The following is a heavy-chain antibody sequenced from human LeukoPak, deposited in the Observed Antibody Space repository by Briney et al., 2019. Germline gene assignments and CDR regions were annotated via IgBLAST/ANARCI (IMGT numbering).Heavy chain of an antibody. CDR3: AKGGMAAAPLYNWFDP. CDR2: IRYDGSNK. D-gene: IGHD6-13*01. CDR1: GFTFSSYG. J-gene: IGHJ5*02. V-gene: IGHV3-30*02. Sequence: PGGSLRLSCAASGFTFSSYGMHWVRQAPGKGLEWVAFIRYDGSNKYYADSVKGRFTISRDNSKNTLYLQMNSLRAEDTAVYYCAKGGMAAAPLYNWFDPWGQGTLVTVSS.